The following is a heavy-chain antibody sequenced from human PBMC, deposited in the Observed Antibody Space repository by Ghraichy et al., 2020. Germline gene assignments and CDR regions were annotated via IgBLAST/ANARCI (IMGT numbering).Heavy chain of an antibody. J-gene: IGHJ4*02. CDR3: ARGNYGGPFDY. V-gene: IGHV3-23*01. CDR2: IGASGDST. Sequence: GGSLRLSCAASGFTFSSYAMRWVRQAPGKGLEWVSTIGASGDSTDYADSVKGRATISRDNSKNTLCLQMNSLRAEDTAVYYCARGNYGGPFDYWGQGTLVTVSS. D-gene: IGHD4-23*01. CDR1: GFTFSSYA.